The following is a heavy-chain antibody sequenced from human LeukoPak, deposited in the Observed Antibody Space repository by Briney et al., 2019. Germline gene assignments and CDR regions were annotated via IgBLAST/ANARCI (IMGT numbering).Heavy chain of an antibody. CDR2: IIPILGIA. J-gene: IGHJ4*02. V-gene: IGHV1-69*02. CDR3: ASWEDYFDY. D-gene: IGHD1-26*01. CDR1: GGTLTSYT. Sequence: SVKVSCKASGGTLTSYTISWVRQTPGQGHEWMGRIIPILGIANYAQKFQGRVTITADKSTSTAYMELSSLRSEDTAVYYCASWEDYFDYWGQGTLVTVSS.